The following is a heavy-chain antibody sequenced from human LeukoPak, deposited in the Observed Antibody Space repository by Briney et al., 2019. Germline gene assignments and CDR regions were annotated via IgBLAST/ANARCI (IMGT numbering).Heavy chain of an antibody. J-gene: IGHJ4*02. CDR1: GYTFTGYY. CDR3: ARDLRYYDSDDY. CDR2: INPNSGGT. Sequence: ASVKVSCKASGYTFTGYYMHWVRQAPGQGLAWMGWINPNSGGTNYAQKFQGRVTMTRDTSISTAYMELSRLRSDDTAVYYCARDLRYYDSDDYWGQGTLVTVSS. V-gene: IGHV1-2*02. D-gene: IGHD3-22*01.